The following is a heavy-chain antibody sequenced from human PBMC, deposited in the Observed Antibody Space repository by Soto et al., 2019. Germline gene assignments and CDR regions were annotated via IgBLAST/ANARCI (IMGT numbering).Heavy chain of an antibody. J-gene: IGHJ4*02. V-gene: IGHV3-7*01. Sequence: EVQLVESGGGLVQPGGSLRLSCAASGFTFSSYSMSWVRQAPGKGLEWVASINQDGSEKDYVDSVRGRFTISRDNAKTSLYLQMNSLRAEDTAVYYCVRGRSSYDYWGQGTLVTVSS. CDR1: GFTFSSYS. D-gene: IGHD3-10*01. CDR3: VRGRSSYDY. CDR2: INQDGSEK.